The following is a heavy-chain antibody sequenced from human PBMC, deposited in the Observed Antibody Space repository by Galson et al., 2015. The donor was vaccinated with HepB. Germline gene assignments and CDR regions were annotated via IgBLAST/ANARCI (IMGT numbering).Heavy chain of an antibody. D-gene: IGHD6-19*01. CDR2: IWYDGSNK. CDR1: GFTFSSYG. V-gene: IGHV3-33*08. CDR3: ARASGWYGDAFDI. J-gene: IGHJ3*02. Sequence: SLRLSCAASGFTFSSYGMHWVRQAPGKGLEWVAVIWYDGSNKYYADSVKGRFTISRDNSKNTLYLQMNSLRAEDTAVYYCARASGWYGDAFDIWGQGTMVTVSS.